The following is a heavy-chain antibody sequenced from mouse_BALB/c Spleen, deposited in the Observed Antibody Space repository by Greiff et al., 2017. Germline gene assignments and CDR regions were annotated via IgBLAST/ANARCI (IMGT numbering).Heavy chain of an antibody. V-gene: IGHV14-3*02. CDR3: RSSYNY. CDR1: GFNIKDTY. Sequence: EVHLVESGAELVKPGASVKLSCTASGFNIKDTYMHWVKQRPEQGLEWIGRIDPANGNTKYDPKFQGKATITADTSSNTAYLQLSSLTSEDTAVYYCRSSYNYWGQGTTLTVSS. J-gene: IGHJ2*01. D-gene: IGHD1-1*01. CDR2: IDPANGNT.